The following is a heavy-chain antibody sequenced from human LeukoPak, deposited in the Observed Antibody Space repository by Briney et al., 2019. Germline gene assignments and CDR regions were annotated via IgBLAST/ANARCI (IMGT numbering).Heavy chain of an antibody. CDR1: GFTFSSYG. Sequence: GGSLRLSSAASGFTFSSYGMHWVRQAPGKGLEWVAVISYDGSNKYYADSVKGRFTISRDNSKNTLYLQMNSLRAEDTAVYYCARDPTAYDSSFWFQHWGQGTLVTVSS. J-gene: IGHJ1*01. D-gene: IGHD3-22*01. V-gene: IGHV3-30*03. CDR3: ARDPTAYDSSFWFQH. CDR2: ISYDGSNK.